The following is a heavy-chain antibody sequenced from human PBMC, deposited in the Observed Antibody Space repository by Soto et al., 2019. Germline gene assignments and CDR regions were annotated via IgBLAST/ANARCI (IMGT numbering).Heavy chain of an antibody. V-gene: IGHV1-18*01. Sequence: QVQLVQSGAEVKKPGASVKVSCKASGYTFTSYGISWVRQAPGQGLEWMGWISAYNGNTNHAQKLQGRVTMTTDTSTSTAYMELRSLRSDDTAVYYCARDLVSGYEQLTRFAPWGQGTLVTVSS. CDR1: GYTFTSYG. J-gene: IGHJ5*02. CDR2: ISAYNGNT. CDR3: ARDLVSGYEQLTRFAP. D-gene: IGHD6-13*01.